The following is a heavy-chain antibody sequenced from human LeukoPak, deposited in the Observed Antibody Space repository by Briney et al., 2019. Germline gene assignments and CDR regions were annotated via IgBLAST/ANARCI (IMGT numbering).Heavy chain of an antibody. Sequence: GGSLRLSCAASGFTFSSYGMHCVRQAPGKGLEWVAFIRYDGSNKYYADSVKGRFTISRDNSKNTLYLQMNSLRAEDTAVFYCARSDHYDSNGYYDYWGQGTLVTVSS. CDR1: GFTFSSYG. CDR3: ARSDHYDSNGYYDY. D-gene: IGHD3-22*01. V-gene: IGHV3-30*02. J-gene: IGHJ4*02. CDR2: IRYDGSNK.